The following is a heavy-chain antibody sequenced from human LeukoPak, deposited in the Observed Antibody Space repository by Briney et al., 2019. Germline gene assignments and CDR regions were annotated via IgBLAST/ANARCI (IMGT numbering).Heavy chain of an antibody. Sequence: SQTLSLTCTVSGGSISSGDYYWSWIRQPPGKGLEWIGYIYYSGSTYYNPSLKSRITMSVDTSKNQFTLMLRSVTAADMAVYYCARAAIWLGHVVRGVPYYMDVWGKGTSVTVSS. J-gene: IGHJ6*03. V-gene: IGHV4-30-4*08. D-gene: IGHD3-10*01. CDR2: IYYSGST. CDR1: GGSISSGDYY. CDR3: ARAAIWLGHVVRGVPYYMDV.